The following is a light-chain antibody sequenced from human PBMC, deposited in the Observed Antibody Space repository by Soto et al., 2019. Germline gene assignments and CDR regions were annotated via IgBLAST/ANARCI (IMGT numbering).Light chain of an antibody. V-gene: IGLV6-57*04. J-gene: IGLJ2*01. CDR3: QSYDSSTPVV. CDR2: EDN. Sequence: NFMLTQPHSVSESPGKTVTISCTRSSGNIGSNYVQWYQQRPGSAPTTLIYEDNQRPSGVPDRFSGSIDRSSTSASLTISGVQTEDEADYYCQSYDSSTPVVFGGGTKVTVL. CDR1: SGNIGSNY.